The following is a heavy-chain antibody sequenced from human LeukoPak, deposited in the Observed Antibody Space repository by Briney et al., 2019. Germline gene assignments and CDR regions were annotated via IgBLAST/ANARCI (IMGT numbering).Heavy chain of an antibody. CDR3: ARIGGHKIQLWFGGERYYYMDV. J-gene: IGHJ6*03. CDR2: MNPNSGNT. CDR1: GYTFTSYD. V-gene: IGHV1-8*01. Sequence: ASVKVSCKASGYTFTSYDINWVRQATGQGLEWMGWMNPNSGNTGYAQKFQGRVTMTRNTSISTAYMELSSLRSEDTAVYYCARIGGHKIQLWFGGERYYYMDVWGKGTTVTVSS. D-gene: IGHD5-18*01.